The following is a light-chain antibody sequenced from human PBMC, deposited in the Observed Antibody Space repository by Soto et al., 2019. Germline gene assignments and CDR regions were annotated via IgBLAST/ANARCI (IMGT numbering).Light chain of an antibody. CDR3: QQYNNWPRT. V-gene: IGKV3-15*01. J-gene: IGKJ1*01. Sequence: EIVMTQSPATLSVSPGERATLSCRASQSVSSTLAWYQHKPGQAPRLLIYGASTRATGIPARFTGSGSGTEFTLTISSLQSEDFVVYYCQQYNNWPRTFGQGTKVEIK. CDR1: QSVSST. CDR2: GAS.